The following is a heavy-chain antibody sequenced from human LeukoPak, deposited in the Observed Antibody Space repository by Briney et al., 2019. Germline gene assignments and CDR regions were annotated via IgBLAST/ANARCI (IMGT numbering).Heavy chain of an antibody. CDR3: ARVSGWFFDY. Sequence: SGTLSLTCTVSGGSISSSNWWSWVRQPPGKGLEWIGEIYHSGIINYNPSLRSRVTISVDTSKNQFSLKLSSVTAADTAVYYCARVSGWFFDYWGQGTLVTVSS. J-gene: IGHJ4*02. V-gene: IGHV4-4*02. CDR2: IYHSGII. CDR1: GGSISSSNW. D-gene: IGHD6-19*01.